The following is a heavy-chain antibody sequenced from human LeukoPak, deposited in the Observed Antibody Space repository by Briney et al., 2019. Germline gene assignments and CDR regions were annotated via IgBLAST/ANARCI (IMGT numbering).Heavy chain of an antibody. D-gene: IGHD3-22*01. J-gene: IGHJ3*02. V-gene: IGHV3-53*01. CDR3: ARAYYYDSSDDAFDI. Sequence: PGGSLRLSCAASGFTVSSNYMSWVRQAPGKGLEWVSVIYSGGATHYADSVKGRFTISRDNSKNTLYLQMNSLRAEDTAVYYCARAYYYDSSDDAFDIWGQGTMVTVSS. CDR2: IYSGGAT. CDR1: GFTVSSNY.